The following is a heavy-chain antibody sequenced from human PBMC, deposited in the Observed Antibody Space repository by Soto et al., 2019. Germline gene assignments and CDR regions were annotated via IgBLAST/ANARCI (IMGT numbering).Heavy chain of an antibody. Sequence: EVQLVESGGGLVQPGGSLRLSCAASGFTFSSYWMSWVRQAPGKGLEWVANIKQDGSEKYYVDSVKGRFTISRDNAKNSLYLQMNSLRAEDTAVYYCARDLGGLLGAFDIWGQGTIVTVSS. D-gene: IGHD1-26*01. CDR1: GFTFSSYW. CDR3: ARDLGGLLGAFDI. CDR2: IKQDGSEK. V-gene: IGHV3-7*03. J-gene: IGHJ3*02.